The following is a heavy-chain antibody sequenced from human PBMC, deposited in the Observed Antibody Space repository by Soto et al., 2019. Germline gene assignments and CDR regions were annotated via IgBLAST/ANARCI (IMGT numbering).Heavy chain of an antibody. D-gene: IGHD3-3*01. Sequence: QVQLVQSGAEVKKPGASVEVSCKASGYTFTSYYMHWVRQAPGQGLEWMGIINPSGGMTSYAKKCQGRVTLTRGTPTSTGYMELSRPRSEDTAVYYYASGDDFWSGTYYMDVWGKGTTVTVSS. J-gene: IGHJ6*03. CDR2: INPSGGMT. CDR3: ASGDDFWSGTYYMDV. CDR1: GYTFTSYY. V-gene: IGHV1-46*03.